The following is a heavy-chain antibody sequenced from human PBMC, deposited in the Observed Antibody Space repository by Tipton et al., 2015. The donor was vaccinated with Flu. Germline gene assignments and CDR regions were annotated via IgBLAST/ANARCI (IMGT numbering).Heavy chain of an antibody. J-gene: IGHJ4*02. CDR3: AKVIPELVAGLDS. V-gene: IGHV3-11*01. Sequence: SLRLSCAASGFTFSDDYMSWIRQAPGKGLEWVSHISSSGSTINYADSVKGRFTISRDNSKNILYLQMNSLRAEDTAVYYCAKVIPELVAGLDSWGQGTLVTVSS. D-gene: IGHD6-19*01. CDR2: ISSSGSTI. CDR1: GFTFSDDY.